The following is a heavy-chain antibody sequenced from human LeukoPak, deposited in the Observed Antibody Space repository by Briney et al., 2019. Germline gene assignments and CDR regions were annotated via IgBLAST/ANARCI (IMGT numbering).Heavy chain of an antibody. CDR1: GFTFSSYA. V-gene: IGHV3-30-3*01. Sequence: PGRSLRLSCAASGFTFSSYAMHWVRQAPGKGLEWVSVISYDGSNKYYADSVKGRFTISRDNSKNTLYLQMNSLRAEDTAVYYCARDKARTSVVVPAVIYPWGQGTLVTVSS. D-gene: IGHD2-2*01. J-gene: IGHJ5*02. CDR2: ISYDGSNK. CDR3: ARDKARTSVVVPAVIYP.